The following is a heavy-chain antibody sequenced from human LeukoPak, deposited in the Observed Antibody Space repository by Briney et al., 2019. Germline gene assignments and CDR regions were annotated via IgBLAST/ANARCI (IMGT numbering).Heavy chain of an antibody. CDR2: IKQDGTEK. V-gene: IGHV3-7*05. CDR1: GCTFSSYW. Sequence: PGGSLRLSCAASGCTFSSYWMSWVRQAPGKGLEWVANIKQDGTEKYYVDSVRGRFTISRDNAKNSLYLQMNSLRAEDTAVYYCARDFSSTWPKYFDYWGQGTLVTVSS. CDR3: ARDFSSTWPKYFDY. J-gene: IGHJ4*02. D-gene: IGHD6-13*01.